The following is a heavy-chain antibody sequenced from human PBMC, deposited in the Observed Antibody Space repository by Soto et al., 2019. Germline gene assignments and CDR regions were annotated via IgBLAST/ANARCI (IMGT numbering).Heavy chain of an antibody. CDR3: AKNLECGFDRSGSCYPFYYYYGMDV. CDR1: GFTLSSYG. D-gene: IGHD2-15*01. CDR2: ISYDGSNK. J-gene: IGHJ6*02. V-gene: IGHV3-30*18. Sequence: GRSLILSCASSGFTLSSYGMHAFRQAPRKGLEWVAVISYDGSNKYYADSVKGRFTISRDNSKNTLYLQMNSLRAEDTAVYYCAKNLECGFDRSGSCYPFYYYYGMDVWGQGNTVTVSS.